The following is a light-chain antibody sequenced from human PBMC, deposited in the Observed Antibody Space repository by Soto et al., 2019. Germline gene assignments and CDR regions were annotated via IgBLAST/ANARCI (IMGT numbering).Light chain of an antibody. J-gene: IGLJ2*01. V-gene: IGLV2-8*01. CDR3: SSYSGSNNLGV. CDR1: RGDVGGYTY. CDR2: EVN. Sequence: QSVLTQPPSPSGSPGQSVTISCTGTRGDVGGYTYVSWYQQHPGKAPKLLIYEVNKRPSGVPDRFSGSKSGNTASLTVSGLQAEDEGDYYCSSYSGSNNLGVFGGGTKLTVL.